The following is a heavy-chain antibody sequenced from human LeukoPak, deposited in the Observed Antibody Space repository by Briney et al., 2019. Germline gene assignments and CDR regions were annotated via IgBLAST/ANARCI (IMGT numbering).Heavy chain of an antibody. D-gene: IGHD6-19*01. CDR3: ARDGGWGWDY. CDR1: GFTYSSHW. J-gene: IGHJ4*02. Sequence: GGSLRLSCAASGFTYSSHWMSWVRQAPGKGLEWVGNIKEDGSEKYYAGSVKGRFTISRDNAKNSLYLQMSSLRVEDTAVYYRARDGGWGWDYWGQGTLVTVSS. CDR2: IKEDGSEK. V-gene: IGHV3-7*01.